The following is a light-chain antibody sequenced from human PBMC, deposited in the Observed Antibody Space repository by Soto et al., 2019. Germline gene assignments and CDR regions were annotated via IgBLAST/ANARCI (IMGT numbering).Light chain of an antibody. Sequence: EIVLTQSPGTLSLSPGERATLSCRASQSLSGNYLAWYQQKPGQAPRVLIYRASIRATGIPDRFSGSESGTDFTLTISRLEPEDFAVYYCQQYGSSPFTFGPGTKVDI. CDR3: QQYGSSPFT. J-gene: IGKJ3*01. CDR1: QSLSGNY. V-gene: IGKV3-20*01. CDR2: RAS.